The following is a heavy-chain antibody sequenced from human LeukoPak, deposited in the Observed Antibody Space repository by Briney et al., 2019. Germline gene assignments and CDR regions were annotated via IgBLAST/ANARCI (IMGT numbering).Heavy chain of an antibody. CDR1: GYTFSSYY. CDR3: ARDYCTNGVCSVFDY. J-gene: IGHJ4*02. D-gene: IGHD2-8*01. Sequence: ASVKVSCKASGYTFSSYYMHWVRQAPGQGLEWMGIINPSGGSTSYAQEFQGRVTMTRDMSTSTVYMELSSLRSEDTAVYYCARDYCTNGVCSVFDYWGQGTLVTVSS. V-gene: IGHV1-46*01. CDR2: INPSGGST.